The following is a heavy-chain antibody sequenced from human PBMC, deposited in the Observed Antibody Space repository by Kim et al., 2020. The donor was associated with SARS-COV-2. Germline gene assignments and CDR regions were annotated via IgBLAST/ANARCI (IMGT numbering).Heavy chain of an antibody. CDR2: IIPFFGTS. V-gene: IGHV1-69*08. CDR3: ALGQPQHYFDY. J-gene: IGHJ4*02. Sequence: SVKVSGKPTGGTFDSYIINWVRQAPGQGLEWMGRIIPFFGTSNSAQKFQGRVTITADKSTSTAYMELSSLGSEDTAVYYCALGQPQHYFDYWGRGTLVTVSS. CDR1: GGTFDSYI.